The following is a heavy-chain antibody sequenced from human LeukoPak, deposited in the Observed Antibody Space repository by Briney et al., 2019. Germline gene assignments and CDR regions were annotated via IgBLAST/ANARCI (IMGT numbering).Heavy chain of an antibody. J-gene: IGHJ4*02. D-gene: IGHD1-26*01. V-gene: IGHV3-30*04. Sequence: PGRSLRLSCAASGFTFSSYAMHWVRQAPGKGLEWVAVISYDGNHKYYGDSVKGRFTISRDNSRNTLYLQMDSLKTEDTAVYYCAKGELHFNTCSFDYWGQGTLVTVSS. CDR1: GFTFSSYA. CDR2: ISYDGNHK. CDR3: AKGELHFNTCSFDY.